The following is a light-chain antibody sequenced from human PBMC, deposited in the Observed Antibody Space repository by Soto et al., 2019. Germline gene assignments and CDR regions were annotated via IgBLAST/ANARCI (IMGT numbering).Light chain of an antibody. J-gene: IGKJ2*01. V-gene: IGKV1-5*03. Sequence: DIQMTQSPSTLSASIGDRVTITCRASQSISNWLAWYQQKPGKAPKVLIYKASSLESGVPSRFSGSGSGTEFNLTISSLQPDDFATYYCKQYNTYSPHTFGQGTKLEI. CDR1: QSISNW. CDR3: KQYNTYSPHT. CDR2: KAS.